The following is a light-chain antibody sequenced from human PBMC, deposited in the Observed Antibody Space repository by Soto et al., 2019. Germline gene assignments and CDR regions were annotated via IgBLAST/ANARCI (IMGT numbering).Light chain of an antibody. V-gene: IGLV1-44*01. CDR2: SSN. Sequence: QSVLTQPPSASGTPGQRVTISCSGSSSNIGSNNVNWYQQLPGTAPKVLIYSSNQRPSGVPDRFSASKSGTSASLAISGLQSEDEADFYCAAWDDSLNAPVFGTGTKVTVL. CDR3: AAWDDSLNAPV. J-gene: IGLJ1*01. CDR1: SSNIGSNN.